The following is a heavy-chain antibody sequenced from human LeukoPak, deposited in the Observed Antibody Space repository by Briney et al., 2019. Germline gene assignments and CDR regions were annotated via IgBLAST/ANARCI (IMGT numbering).Heavy chain of an antibody. D-gene: IGHD2-2*02. CDR1: GFTFSSYA. J-gene: IGHJ4*02. CDR3: ARDLEEPAAIILQAPGVDY. Sequence: PGRSLRLSCAASGFTFSSYAMHWVRQAPGKGLEWVAVISYDGSNKYYADSVKGRFTISRDNSKNTLYLQMNSLRAEDTAVYYCARDLEEPAAIILQAPGVDYWGQGTLVTVSS. CDR2: ISYDGSNK. V-gene: IGHV3-30-3*01.